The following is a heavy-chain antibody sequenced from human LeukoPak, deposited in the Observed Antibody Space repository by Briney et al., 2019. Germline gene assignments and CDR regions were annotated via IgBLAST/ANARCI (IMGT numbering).Heavy chain of an antibody. D-gene: IGHD1-26*01. CDR1: GYTFTSYD. CDR3: ARGGIVGADYYYGMDV. V-gene: IGHV1-8*01. Sequence: GASVKVSCKASGYTFTSYDINWVRQATGQGLEWMGWMNPNSGNTGYAQKFQGRVTMTRNTSISTAYMELSSLRSEDTAVYYCARGGIVGADYYYGMDVWGQGTTVTVSS. J-gene: IGHJ6*02. CDR2: MNPNSGNT.